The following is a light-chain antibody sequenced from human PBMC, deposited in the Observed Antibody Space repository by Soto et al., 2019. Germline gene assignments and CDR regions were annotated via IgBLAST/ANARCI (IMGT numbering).Light chain of an antibody. V-gene: IGLV2-23*01. CDR3: CSYAGSSTHVV. CDR2: EGS. J-gene: IGLJ2*01. CDR1: SSDVGSYNL. Sequence: QSALTQPASVSGSPGQSITISCTGTSSDVGSYNLVSWYQQHPGKAPKLMIYEGSKRPSGVSNRFSGSKSGNTASLTISGLQAEDEADYYCCSYAGSSTHVVFGGGTQVPVL.